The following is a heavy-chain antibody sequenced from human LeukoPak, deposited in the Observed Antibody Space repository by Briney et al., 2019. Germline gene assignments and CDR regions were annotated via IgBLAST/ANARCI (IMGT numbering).Heavy chain of an antibody. J-gene: IGHJ3*02. Sequence: AASVKVSCKASGGTFSSYAISWVRQAPGQGLEWMGGIIPTFGTANYAQKFQGRVTITADESTSTAYMELSSLRSEDTAVYYCATFRVQVISGAFDIWGQGTMVTVSS. CDR3: ATFRVQVISGAFDI. V-gene: IGHV1-69*13. CDR2: IIPTFGTA. D-gene: IGHD3-10*01. CDR1: GGTFSSYA.